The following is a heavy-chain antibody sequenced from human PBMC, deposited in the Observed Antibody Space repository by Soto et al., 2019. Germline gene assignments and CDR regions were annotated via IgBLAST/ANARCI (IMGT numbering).Heavy chain of an antibody. CDR2: IYPTNSET. CDR1: GYAFINFW. J-gene: IGHJ4*02. Sequence: ESLKISFKGSGYAFINFWIGWLRQMPGKGLEWMGIIYPTNSETRYSPSFQGQVAMSVDKSTATAYLQWSSLKASDTAIYYCARPGGSGTYYKFEYWGQGTPVTVSS. D-gene: IGHD3-10*01. V-gene: IGHV5-51*01. CDR3: ARPGGSGTYYKFEY.